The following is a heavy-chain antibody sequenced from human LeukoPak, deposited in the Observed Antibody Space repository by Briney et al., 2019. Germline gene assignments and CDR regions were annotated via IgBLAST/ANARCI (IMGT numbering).Heavy chain of an antibody. D-gene: IGHD2-21*02. CDR3: AKEVGYCGGDCFSAIDS. CDR2: ISPSGETT. V-gene: IGHV3-23*01. J-gene: IGHJ4*02. Sequence: GGSLRLSCAASGFTFSSYSMNWVRQAPGKGLEWVSGISPSGETTYYADSVKGRFTISRDNSKNTLFLQMNSLRAEDTAVYYCAKEVGYCGGDCFSAIDSWGQGTLVTVSS. CDR1: GFTFSSYS.